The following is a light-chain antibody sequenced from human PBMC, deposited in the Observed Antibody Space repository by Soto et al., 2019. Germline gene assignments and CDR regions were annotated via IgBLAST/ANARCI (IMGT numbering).Light chain of an antibody. Sequence: DIPMTQSPSTLSASVGDRVTITCRASQSINSWLAWYQQKPGKAPKLLIHRASSLQSGVPSRFSGSGSGTDFTLTISSLQPDDFAAYYCQQYEVYPITFGQGTRLEIK. V-gene: IGKV1-5*03. CDR1: QSINSW. CDR2: RAS. CDR3: QQYEVYPIT. J-gene: IGKJ5*01.